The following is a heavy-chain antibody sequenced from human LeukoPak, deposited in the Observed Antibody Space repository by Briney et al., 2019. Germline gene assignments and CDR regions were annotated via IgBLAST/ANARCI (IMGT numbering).Heavy chain of an antibody. V-gene: IGHV2-5*02. Sequence: SGPTLVNPTQTLTLTCTFSGFSLSTSGVGVGWIRQPPGKAPEWLALIYWDDDKRYSPSLKSRLTITKDTSKNQVVLTMTNMDPVDTATHYCAHSYHDTSGSYYFFDYWGQGTLVTVSS. D-gene: IGHD3-22*01. CDR1: GFSLSTSGVG. J-gene: IGHJ4*02. CDR2: IYWDDDK. CDR3: AHSYHDTSGSYYFFDY.